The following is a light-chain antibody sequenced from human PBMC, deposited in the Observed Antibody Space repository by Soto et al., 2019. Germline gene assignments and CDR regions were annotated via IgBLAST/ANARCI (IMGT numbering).Light chain of an antibody. V-gene: IGLV1-44*01. Sequence: QLVLTQPPSASGTPGQWVTISCSGSSSDIGSNTVHWYQHLPGTAPKLLIFNANQRPSGVPDRFSGSKSGTSASLAISGLQSEDEADYYCAAWDDSLNGPVFGGGTKLTVL. CDR3: AAWDDSLNGPV. J-gene: IGLJ2*01. CDR2: NAN. CDR1: SSDIGSNT.